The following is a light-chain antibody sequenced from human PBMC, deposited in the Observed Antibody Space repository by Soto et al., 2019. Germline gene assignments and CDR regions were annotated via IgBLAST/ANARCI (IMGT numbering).Light chain of an antibody. CDR2: DAS. Sequence: EIVLTQSPATLSLSPGNRATLSCRASESVSRYLAWYQQKPGQAPRLLIYDASNRATGIPARFSGSGSGTDLTLTITSLEPEDFAVYYCQQRSNWPPTFGGGTKVEIK. CDR1: ESVSRY. CDR3: QQRSNWPPT. J-gene: IGKJ4*01. V-gene: IGKV3-11*01.